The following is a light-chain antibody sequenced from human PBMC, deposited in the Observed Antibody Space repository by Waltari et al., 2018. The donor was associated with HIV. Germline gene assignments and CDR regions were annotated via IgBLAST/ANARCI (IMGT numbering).Light chain of an antibody. CDR2: QDS. Sequence: SYDLTQPPSVSVSPGQTASITCSGDKLGDKYACWYQQKPGQSPVLVIFQDSKRPSGIPERFSGSNSGNTATLTISGTQAMDGADYYCQAWDSSTVVFGGGTKLTVL. CDR1: KLGDKY. V-gene: IGLV3-1*01. CDR3: QAWDSSTVV. J-gene: IGLJ2*01.